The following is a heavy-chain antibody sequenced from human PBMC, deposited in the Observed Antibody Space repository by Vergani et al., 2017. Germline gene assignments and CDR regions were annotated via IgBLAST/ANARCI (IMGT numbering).Heavy chain of an antibody. CDR2: MNPNSGNT. Sequence: QVQLVQSGAEVKKPGASVKVSCKASGYTFTSYDINWVRQATGQGLEWMGWMNPNSGNTGYAQKFQGRVTMTRNTSISTAYMELSSLRSEDTAVYYCARTKMVRGVIRGQYYYGMDVWGQGTTVTVSS. V-gene: IGHV1-8*01. J-gene: IGHJ6*02. CDR3: ARTKMVRGVIRGQYYYGMDV. CDR1: GYTFTSYD. D-gene: IGHD3-10*01.